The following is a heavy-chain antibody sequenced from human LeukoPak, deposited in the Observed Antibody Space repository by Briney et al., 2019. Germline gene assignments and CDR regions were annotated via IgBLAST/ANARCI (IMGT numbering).Heavy chain of an antibody. CDR3: ASGGSSHY. J-gene: IGHJ4*02. CDR1: GGSISSGSYY. V-gene: IGHV4-61*02. Sequence: PSETLSLTCTVSGGSISSGSYYWSWIRQPAGKGLEWIGRIYTSGSTNYNPSLKSRVTISVDTSKNQFSLKLSSVTAADTAVYYCASGGSSHYWGQGTLVTVSS. D-gene: IGHD2-15*01. CDR2: IYTSGST.